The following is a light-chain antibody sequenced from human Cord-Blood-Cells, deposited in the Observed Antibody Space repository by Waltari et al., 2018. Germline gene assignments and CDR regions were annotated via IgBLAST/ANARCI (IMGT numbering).Light chain of an antibody. Sequence: DIQLTQSPSFLSASVGDRVTITCRASQVISSYLAWYQQKPGKAPKLLIYAASTFQSGVPSRFSGSGSGTEFTLTISSLQPEDFATYYCQQLNSYPYTFGQGIKLEIK. V-gene: IGKV1-9*01. CDR1: QVISSY. CDR3: QQLNSYPYT. CDR2: AAS. J-gene: IGKJ2*01.